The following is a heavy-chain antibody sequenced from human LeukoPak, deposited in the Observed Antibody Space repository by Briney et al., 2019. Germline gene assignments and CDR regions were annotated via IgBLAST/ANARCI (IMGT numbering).Heavy chain of an antibody. D-gene: IGHD3-3*01. CDR3: AKSRYDVWSGYYHYNDMDV. J-gene: IGHJ6*02. CDR2: MNGCGGTT. Sequence: GESLRLSCAASGFTFSSYGMTWVRQAPGKGLEWVSAMNGCGGTTYYADSVKGRFTTSRDNSKNTVCLQMNSLRAEDTAAYYCAKSRYDVWSGYYHYNDMDVWGQGITVTAS. V-gene: IGHV3-23*01. CDR1: GFTFSSYG.